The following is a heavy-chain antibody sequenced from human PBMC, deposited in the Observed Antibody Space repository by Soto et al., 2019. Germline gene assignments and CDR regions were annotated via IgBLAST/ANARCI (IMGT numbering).Heavy chain of an antibody. CDR1: GGSISSSNW. J-gene: IGHJ5*02. CDR3: ARRRDYYDSSGYYFNWFDP. V-gene: IGHV4-4*02. D-gene: IGHD3-22*01. Sequence: SETLSLTCAVSGGSISSSNWWSWVRQPPGKGLGWIGEIYHSGSTNYNPSLKSRVTISVDKSKNQFSLKLSSVTAADTAVYYCARRRDYYDSSGYYFNWFDPWGQGTLVTVSS. CDR2: IYHSGST.